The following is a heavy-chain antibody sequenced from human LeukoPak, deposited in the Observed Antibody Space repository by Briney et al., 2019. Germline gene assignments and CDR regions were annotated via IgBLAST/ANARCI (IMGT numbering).Heavy chain of an antibody. CDR1: GASISSYY. D-gene: IGHD5-12*01. V-gene: IGHV4-59*01. CDR3: ARMTYDPHGVDD. Sequence: SETLSLSCTVSGASISSYYSSWIRQPPGKGLEWIGYIDNSGSTNYNPSLKSRVTISVDKSKNQFSLKLSSVTAADTAVYYCARMTYDPHGVDDWGKGTTVTVSS. CDR2: IDNSGST. J-gene: IGHJ6*04.